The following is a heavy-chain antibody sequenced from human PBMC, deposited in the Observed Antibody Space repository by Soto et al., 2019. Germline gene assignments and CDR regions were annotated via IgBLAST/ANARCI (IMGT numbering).Heavy chain of an antibody. CDR2: IYHSGST. J-gene: IGHJ5*02. V-gene: IGHV4-30-2*01. CDR3: ARGYCSSTICYIWDNWFDP. D-gene: IGHD2-2*02. Sequence: PSETLSLTCAVSGGSISSGGYSWSWIRQPPGKGLECIGYIYHSGSTYYSPSLKSRVTISVDRSKNQFSLKLSSVTAADTAVYYCARGYCSSTICYIWDNWFDPWGQGTLVTVSS. CDR1: GGSISSGGYS.